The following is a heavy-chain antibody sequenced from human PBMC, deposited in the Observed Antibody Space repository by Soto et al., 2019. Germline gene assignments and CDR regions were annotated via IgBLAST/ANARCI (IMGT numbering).Heavy chain of an antibody. CDR1: GFTVRTNG. J-gene: IGHJ4*02. CDR2: FSSGSSDT. Sequence: EVQLLESGGGLVQAGGSLRLSCAATGFTVRTNGMSWVRQAPGKGLEWVASFSSGSSDTHYADSLKGRFAISRDNSKNTLYLQMNSLRVEDTALYYSAGHGGYSYLGQGTLVTVSS. D-gene: IGHD2-15*01. V-gene: IGHV3-23*01. CDR3: AGHGGYSY.